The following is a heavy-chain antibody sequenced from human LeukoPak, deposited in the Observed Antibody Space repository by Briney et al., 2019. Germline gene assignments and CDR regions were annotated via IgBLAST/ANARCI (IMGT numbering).Heavy chain of an antibody. D-gene: IGHD3-22*01. J-gene: IGHJ4*02. CDR2: INPNSGGT. CDR3: ATTDSSGYYFSNFDY. CDR1: GYTFSGYY. Sequence: ASVKVSCKASGYTFSGYYMHWVRQAPGQGLEWMGWINPNSGGTNYAQKFQGRVTMTRDTSISTAYMELSRLRSDDTAVYYCATTDSSGYYFSNFDYWGQGTLVTVSS. V-gene: IGHV1-2*02.